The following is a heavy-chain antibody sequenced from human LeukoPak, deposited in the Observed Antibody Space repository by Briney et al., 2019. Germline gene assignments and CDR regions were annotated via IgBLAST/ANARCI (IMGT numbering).Heavy chain of an antibody. CDR1: GFTFSSYS. CDR3: VTDTSMGGLFDY. D-gene: IGHD5-18*01. J-gene: IGHJ4*02. CDR2: ISSSSNTI. Sequence: GGSLRLSCAASGFTFSSYSMNWVRRAPGKGQWWVSYISSSSNTIYYADSVKGRFTISRDNAKNSLYLQMNSLRDEDTALYYCVTDTSMGGLFDYWGQGTLVTVSS. V-gene: IGHV3-48*02.